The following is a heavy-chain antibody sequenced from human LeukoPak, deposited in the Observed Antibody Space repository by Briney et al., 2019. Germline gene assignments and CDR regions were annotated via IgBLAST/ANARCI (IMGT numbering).Heavy chain of an antibody. V-gene: IGHV5-51*01. CDR2: IYPGDSDT. Sequence: GESLKISCKGSGYSFTTYWIGWVRQMPGKGLEWMGFIYPGDSDTRYSPSFQGQVTISADKSIGTAYLQWSSLKASDTAMYYCARRKLRGSSFFINWFDPWGQGTLVTVSS. J-gene: IGHJ5*02. CDR3: ARRKLRGSSFFINWFDP. CDR1: GYSFTTYW. D-gene: IGHD6-6*01.